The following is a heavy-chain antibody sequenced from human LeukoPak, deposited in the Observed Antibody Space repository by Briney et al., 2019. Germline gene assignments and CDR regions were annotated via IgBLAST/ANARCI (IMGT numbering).Heavy chain of an antibody. CDR2: LDPEDGET. Sequence: GGSLRLSCAASGFTFSSYGMSWVRQAPGKGLEWMGGLDPEDGETIYAQKFQGRVTMTEDTSTDTAYMELSSLRSEDTAVYYCATDLRLQWLVGSFAPLDVWGKGTTVTVSS. CDR3: ATDLRLQWLVGSFAPLDV. CDR1: GFTFSSYG. V-gene: IGHV1-24*01. D-gene: IGHD6-19*01. J-gene: IGHJ6*04.